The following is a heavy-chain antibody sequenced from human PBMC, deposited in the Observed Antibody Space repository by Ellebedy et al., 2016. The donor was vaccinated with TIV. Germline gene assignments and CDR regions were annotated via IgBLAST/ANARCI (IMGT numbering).Heavy chain of an antibody. J-gene: IGHJ4*02. CDR2: ISSSSSTI. CDR3: SSGGKSLSTFDY. CDR1: GFTFSSYS. D-gene: IGHD4-23*01. Sequence: PGGSLRLSCAASGFTFSSYSVNWVRQAPGKGLEWVSYISSSSSTIYYAASVKGRFIISRDNAKNYLYLQMNGLRAEDTATYYCSSGGKSLSTFDYWGQGTQVTVSS. V-gene: IGHV3-48*01.